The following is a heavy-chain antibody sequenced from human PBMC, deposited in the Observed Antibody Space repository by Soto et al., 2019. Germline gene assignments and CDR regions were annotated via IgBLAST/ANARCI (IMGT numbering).Heavy chain of an antibody. CDR3: AGGGYCSCSSGYNYDYYGMGV. CDR2: IITIFGTA. J-gene: IGHJ6*02. CDR1: GGTFSSYA. Sequence: GASVKVSCKASGGTFSSYAISWVRQAPGQGLEWMGGIITIFGTANYAQKFQGRVTITADKSTSTAHMELSSLRSENTAVYHCAGGGYCSCSSGYNYDYYGMGVWGQGPTVT. D-gene: IGHD2-2*02. V-gene: IGHV1-69*06.